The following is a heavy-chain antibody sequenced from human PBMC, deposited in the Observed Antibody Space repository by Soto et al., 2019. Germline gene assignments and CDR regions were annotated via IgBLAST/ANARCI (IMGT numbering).Heavy chain of an antibody. D-gene: IGHD3-3*01. CDR3: AKSGPLRFLEWLSFTRPFDY. CDR2: ISGSGGST. J-gene: IGHJ4*02. V-gene: IGHV3-23*01. Sequence: EVQLLESGGGLVQPGGSLRLSWAASGFTFSSYAMSWVRQAPGKGLEWVSAISGSGGSTYYADSVKGPFTISRTNSKNTLSLQMNSLIAEDTAVYSCAKSGPLRFLEWLSFTRPFDYWGQGTLVTVSS. CDR1: GFTFSSYA.